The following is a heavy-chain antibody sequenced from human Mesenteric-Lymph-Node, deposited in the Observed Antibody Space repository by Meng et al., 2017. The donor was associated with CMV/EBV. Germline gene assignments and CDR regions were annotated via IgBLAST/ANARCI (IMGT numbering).Heavy chain of an antibody. CDR1: GFTFSSYA. J-gene: IGHJ5*02. Sequence: GESLKISCAASGFTFSSYAMHWVRQAPGKGLEYVSAISSNGGSTYYADSVKGRFTISRDNSKNTLYMQMNSLRVDDTALYYCARPLYRDGLYSSWFAPWGQGTLVTVSS. CDR2: ISSNGGST. CDR3: ARPLYRDGLYSSWFAP. D-gene: IGHD6-19*01. V-gene: IGHV3-64*02.